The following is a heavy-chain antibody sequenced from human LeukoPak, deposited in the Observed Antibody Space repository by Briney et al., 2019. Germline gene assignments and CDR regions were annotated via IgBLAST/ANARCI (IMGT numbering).Heavy chain of an antibody. Sequence: GGSLRLSCAASGFTFSDYYMSCIRQAPGKGLEWVSYISSSGSTIYYADSVKGRFTISRDNAKNSLYLQMNSLRAEDTAVYYCARDNWNYVGYYYYCMDVWGQGTTVTVSS. D-gene: IGHD1-7*01. CDR3: ARDNWNYVGYYYYCMDV. J-gene: IGHJ6*02. V-gene: IGHV3-11*01. CDR1: GFTFSDYY. CDR2: ISSSGSTI.